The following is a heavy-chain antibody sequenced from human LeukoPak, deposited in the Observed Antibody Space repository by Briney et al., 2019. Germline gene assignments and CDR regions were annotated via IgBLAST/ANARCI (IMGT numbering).Heavy chain of an antibody. J-gene: IGHJ3*02. CDR3: ARVAPPIYCSGGSCYNCAFDI. Sequence: SETLSLTCTVSGYSISSGYYWSWIRQPPGKGLEWIGSIYHSGSTYYNPSLKSRVTISVDTSKNQFSLKLSSVTAADTAVYYCARVAPPIYCSGGSCYNCAFDIWGQGTMVTVSS. V-gene: IGHV4-38-2*02. CDR2: IYHSGST. D-gene: IGHD2-15*01. CDR1: GYSISSGYY.